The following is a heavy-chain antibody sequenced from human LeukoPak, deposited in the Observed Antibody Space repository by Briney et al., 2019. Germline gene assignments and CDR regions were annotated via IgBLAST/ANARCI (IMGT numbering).Heavy chain of an antibody. CDR1: GSPISSYH. D-gene: IGHD6-13*01. V-gene: IGHV4-4*07. CDR2: LSASGTT. Sequence: SETLSLTCTVSGSPISSYHWTWIRQPAGKGLEWIGRLSASGTTNFNPSLKSRVTISGDKTKKQFSLKLSSVTAADTAVYYCARDADGAAQFDPWGQGTLVTVSS. CDR3: ARDADGAAQFDP. J-gene: IGHJ5*02.